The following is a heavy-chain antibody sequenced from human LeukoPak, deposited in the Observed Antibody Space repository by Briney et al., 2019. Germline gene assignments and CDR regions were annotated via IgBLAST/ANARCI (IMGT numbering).Heavy chain of an antibody. CDR1: GYTFTSYY. Sequence: ASGKVSCKASGYTFTSYYMHWVRQAPGQGLEWMGIINPSGGSTSYAQKFQGRVTMTRDTSTSTVYMELSSLRSEDTAVYYCARGAHYYDSSDEYFQHWGQGTLVTVSS. CDR3: ARGAHYYDSSDEYFQH. J-gene: IGHJ1*01. V-gene: IGHV1-46*01. CDR2: INPSGGST. D-gene: IGHD3-22*01.